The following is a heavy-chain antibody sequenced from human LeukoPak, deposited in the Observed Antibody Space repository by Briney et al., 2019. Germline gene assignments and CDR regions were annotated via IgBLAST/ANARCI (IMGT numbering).Heavy chain of an antibody. CDR1: GFTFSDYY. CDR3: ARDSPSLYSSGWYDASDY. V-gene: IGHV3-11*01. J-gene: IGHJ4*02. D-gene: IGHD6-19*01. CDR2: TSSSGSI. Sequence: PGGSLRLSCAASGFTFSDYYMSWIRQAPGKGLEWVSYTSSSGSIYYADSVKGRFTISRDNAKNSLYLQMNSLRAEDTAVYYCARDSPSLYSSGWYDASDYWGQGTLVTVSS.